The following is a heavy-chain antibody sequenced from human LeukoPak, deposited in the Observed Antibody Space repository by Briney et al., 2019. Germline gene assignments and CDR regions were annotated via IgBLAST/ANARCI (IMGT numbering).Heavy chain of an antibody. CDR3: AKVVGATPFDY. CDR2: ISGSGGTT. Sequence: GGSLRLSCAASGFTFPSYAMTWVRQAPGKGLEWVAAISGSGGTTYYADSVKGRFTISRDNSKNTLYLHMSSLRPEDTAVYYCAKVVGATPFDYWGQGTLVTVSS. J-gene: IGHJ4*02. V-gene: IGHV3-23*01. D-gene: IGHD1-26*01. CDR1: GFTFPSYA.